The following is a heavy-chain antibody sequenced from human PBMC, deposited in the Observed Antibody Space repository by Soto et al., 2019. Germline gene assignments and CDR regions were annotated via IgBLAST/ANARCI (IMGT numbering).Heavy chain of an antibody. V-gene: IGHV3-15*01. CDR2: IKSKTDGGTT. D-gene: IGHD6-6*01. Sequence: GGSLRLSCAASGFTFSNAWMSWVRQAPGKGLEWVGRIKSKTDGGTTDYAAPVKGRFTISRDDSKNTLYLQMNSLKTEDTAVYYCTTGEYGSTRYYYGMDVWGQGTTVTVSS. CDR1: GFTFSNAW. J-gene: IGHJ6*02. CDR3: TTGEYGSTRYYYGMDV.